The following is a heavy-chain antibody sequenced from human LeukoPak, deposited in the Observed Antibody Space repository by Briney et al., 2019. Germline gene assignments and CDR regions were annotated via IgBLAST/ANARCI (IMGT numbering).Heavy chain of an antibody. CDR1: GYTFTSYG. D-gene: IGHD3-22*01. CDR3: AREVYYDSSGYSTYFDY. V-gene: IGHV1-18*01. J-gene: IGHJ4*02. Sequence: ASVKVSCKGSGYTFTSYGISWVREAPGQGLEWMGWISAYNGNTNYAQKLQGRVTITTDTYTSTAYMELRSLRSDDTAVYYCAREVYYDSSGYSTYFDYWGQGTLVTVSS. CDR2: ISAYNGNT.